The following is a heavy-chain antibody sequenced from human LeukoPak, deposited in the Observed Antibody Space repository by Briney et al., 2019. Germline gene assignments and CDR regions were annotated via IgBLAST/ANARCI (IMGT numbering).Heavy chain of an antibody. V-gene: IGHV4-30-4*07. Sequence: SETLSLTCAVSDGSISSGTYSWSWIRQPPGKGLEWIGYIYYSGSTYYNPSLKSRVTISVDTSKNQFSLKLSSVTAADTAVYYCATGSYGEAVDYWGQGTLVTVSS. CDR2: IYYSGST. CDR3: ATGSYGEAVDY. J-gene: IGHJ4*02. D-gene: IGHD1-26*01. CDR1: DGSISSGTYS.